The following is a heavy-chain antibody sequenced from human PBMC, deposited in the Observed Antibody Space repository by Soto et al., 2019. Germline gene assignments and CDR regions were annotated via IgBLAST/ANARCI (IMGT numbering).Heavy chain of an antibody. V-gene: IGHV3-15*07. D-gene: IGHD3-10*01. CDR1: GFTFSNAW. CDR2: IKSKTNGGTT. CDR3: TTDVIWCGEFHPASGQ. J-gene: IGHJ4*02. Sequence: EVQLVESGGGLVKPGGCLRLSCATSGFTFSNAWMNWVRQAPGKGLEWVGRIKSKTNGGTTDYAAPVKDRFTISRDDSKNTLYLQMNSLKIEDTAVYYCTTDVIWCGEFHPASGQWGQGTLVTVSS.